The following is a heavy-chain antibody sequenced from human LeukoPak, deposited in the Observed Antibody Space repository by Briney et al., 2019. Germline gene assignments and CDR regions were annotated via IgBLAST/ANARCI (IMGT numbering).Heavy chain of an antibody. CDR2: VSSSGDNT. J-gene: IGHJ4*02. CDR3: AKVKALGAVASYFDY. CDR1: GFVFPTYA. Sequence: QPGGSLRLSCAASGFVFPTYAMCWVRQALGKGLEWGSAVSSSGDNTYYVDSVKGQLTISRDNSKNTLNMQMNSLRAEDKAMYHCAKVKALGAVASYFDYWGQGTLVTVSS. D-gene: IGHD4/OR15-4a*01. V-gene: IGHV3-23*01.